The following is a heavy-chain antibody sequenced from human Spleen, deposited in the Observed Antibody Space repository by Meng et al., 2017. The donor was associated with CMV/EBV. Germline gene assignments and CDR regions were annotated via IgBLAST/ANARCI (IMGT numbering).Heavy chain of an antibody. D-gene: IGHD2-15*01. V-gene: IGHV3-30-3*01. J-gene: IGHJ3*01. CDR1: GFTFSSYA. Sequence: GESLKISCAASGFTFSSYAMHWVRQAPGKGLEWVAVISYDGSNKYYADSVKGRFTISRDNSKNTLYLQMNSLRAEDTAVYFCARDAAENAFDVWGQGTVVTVSS. CDR2: ISYDGSNK. CDR3: ARDAAENAFDV.